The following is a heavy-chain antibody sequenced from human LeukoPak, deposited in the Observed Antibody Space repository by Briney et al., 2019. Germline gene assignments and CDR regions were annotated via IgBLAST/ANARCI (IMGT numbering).Heavy chain of an antibody. D-gene: IGHD3-3*01. V-gene: IGHV3-7*01. Sequence: PGGSLRLSCAASGFTFSRHRMSWVRQAPGKGLEWVANIKQDGSEKYYVDSVKGRFTISRDNAKNSLYLQMNSLRAEDTAVYCCTRDRVITIFGVASSWGQGTLVTVSS. CDR1: GFTFSRHR. CDR2: IKQDGSEK. J-gene: IGHJ4*02. CDR3: TRDRVITIFGVASS.